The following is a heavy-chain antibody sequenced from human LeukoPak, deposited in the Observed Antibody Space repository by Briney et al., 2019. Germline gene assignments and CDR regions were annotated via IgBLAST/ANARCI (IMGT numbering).Heavy chain of an antibody. V-gene: IGHV4-59*08. CDR3: ASLRRYCSGGSCYWNWFDP. CDR1: GGSISNYY. J-gene: IGHJ5*02. D-gene: IGHD2-15*01. Sequence: PSETLSLTCTVSGGSISNYYWSWIRQPPGKGLEWIGYIYYSGSTNYNPSLKSRVTISVDTSKNQFSLKLSSVTAADTAVYYCASLRRYCSGGSCYWNWFDPWGQGTLVTVSS. CDR2: IYYSGST.